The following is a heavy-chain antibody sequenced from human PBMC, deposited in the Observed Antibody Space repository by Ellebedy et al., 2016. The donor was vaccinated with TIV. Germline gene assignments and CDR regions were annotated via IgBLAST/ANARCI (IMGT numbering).Heavy chain of an antibody. J-gene: IGHJ4*02. D-gene: IGHD1-1*01. CDR1: GFTVSSNY. CDR3: AKLQLEADD. Sequence: GESLKISXAASGFTVSSNYMSWVRQAPGKGLEWVSAISGSGDSTYYADSVKGRFTISRDNSKNTLYLQMNSLRAEDTAVYFCAKLQLEADDWGQGTLVTVSS. V-gene: IGHV3-23*01. CDR2: ISGSGDST.